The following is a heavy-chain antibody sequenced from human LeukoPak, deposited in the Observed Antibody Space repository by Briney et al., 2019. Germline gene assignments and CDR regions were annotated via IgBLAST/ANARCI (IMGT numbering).Heavy chain of an antibody. CDR2: IYYSGST. V-gene: IGHV4-61*01. J-gene: IGHJ3*02. D-gene: IGHD4-23*01. CDR3: ATQYGGNSWGAFDI. Sequence: SETLSLTCTVSGGSVSSGSYYWSWIRQPPGEGLEWIGYIYYSGSTNYNPSLKSRVTISVDTSKNQFSLKLSSATAADTAVYYCATQYGGNSWGAFDIWGQGTMVTVSS. CDR1: GGSVSSGSYY.